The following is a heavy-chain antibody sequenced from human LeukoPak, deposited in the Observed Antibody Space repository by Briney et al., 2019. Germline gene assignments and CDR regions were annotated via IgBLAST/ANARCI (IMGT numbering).Heavy chain of an antibody. CDR1: GFIFSNYW. V-gene: IGHV3-74*03. CDR3: AREAYGSGKRYFDY. CDR2: IDSDENGGSGT. Sequence: SGGSLRLSCAASGFIFSNYWMHWVRQVPGKGLLWVSRIDSDENGGSGTMYADSVKGRLTISRDNAMNTLYLHMNSLRVEDTAVFYCAREAYGSGKRYFDYWGQGTLVTVSS. D-gene: IGHD3-10*01. J-gene: IGHJ4*02.